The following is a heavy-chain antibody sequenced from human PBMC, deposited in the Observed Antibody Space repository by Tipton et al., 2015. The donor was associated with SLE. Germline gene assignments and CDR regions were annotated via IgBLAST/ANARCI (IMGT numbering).Heavy chain of an antibody. D-gene: IGHD6-19*01. J-gene: IGHJ4*02. CDR2: IADTGSP. CDR1: GGSFSGYH. CDR3: ARGPFQRWPPGAY. Sequence: TLSLTCAVYGGSFSGYHWTWIRHPPGQGLEWIGEIADTGSPKYNPALKSRVTISLDTSKSQFSLILKSLTAADTAVYYCARGPFQRWPPGAYWGQGTLVTVSS. V-gene: IGHV4-34*01.